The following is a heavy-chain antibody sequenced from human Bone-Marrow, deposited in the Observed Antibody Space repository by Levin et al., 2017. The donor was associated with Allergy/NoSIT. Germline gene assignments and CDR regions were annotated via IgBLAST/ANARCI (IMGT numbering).Heavy chain of an antibody. CDR1: GFTFSDHY. CDR2: TRNKANSYTT. D-gene: IGHD3-22*01. Sequence: GGSLRLSCAASGFTFSDHYMDWVRQAPGKGLEWVGRTRNKANSYTTEYAASVKGRFTISRDDSKNSLYLQMNSLKTEDTAVYYCARERYYYDLYYFDYWGQGTLVTVSS. CDR3: ARERYYYDLYYFDY. J-gene: IGHJ4*02. V-gene: IGHV3-72*01.